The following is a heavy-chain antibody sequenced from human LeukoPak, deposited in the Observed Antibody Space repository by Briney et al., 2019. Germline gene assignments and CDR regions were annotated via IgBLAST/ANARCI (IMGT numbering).Heavy chain of an antibody. V-gene: IGHV3-23*01. Sequence: GGSLILSCAASGFTFSSYAMSWVRQAPGKGLEWVSAISGSGGSTYYADSVKGRFTISRDNSKNALYLQMNSLRAEDTAVYYCAKDLRPVLFDPWGQGTLVTVSS. CDR1: GFTFSSYA. CDR2: ISGSGGST. D-gene: IGHD4-17*01. J-gene: IGHJ5*02. CDR3: AKDLRPVLFDP.